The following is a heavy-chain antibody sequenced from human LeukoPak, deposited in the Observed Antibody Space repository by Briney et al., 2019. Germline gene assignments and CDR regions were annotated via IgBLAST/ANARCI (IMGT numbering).Heavy chain of an antibody. CDR3: ARDLRYCSSASCSENGAFDI. CDR1: GFTFSSYS. J-gene: IGHJ3*02. V-gene: IGHV3-21*01. CDR2: ISSSGSFI. Sequence: GGSLRLSCAASGFTFSSYSMNWVRQAPGEGLECVSSISSSGSFIYYADSVKGRFTISGDNARNSLFLQMNSLRAEDTAVYYCARDLRYCSSASCSENGAFDIWGQGTMVTVSS. D-gene: IGHD2-2*01.